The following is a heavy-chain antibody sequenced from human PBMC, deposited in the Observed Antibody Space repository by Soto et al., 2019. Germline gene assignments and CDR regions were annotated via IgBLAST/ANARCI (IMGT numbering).Heavy chain of an antibody. J-gene: IGHJ6*02. V-gene: IGHV3-66*01. CDR1: GFTVSSSD. CDR3: ARGEAYYYYYGMDV. Sequence: GGSLRLSCAASGFTVSSSDMSWVRQAPGKRLEWVSVIYAGGDTFYADSVKGRFTISRDNAKNSLYLQMNSLRDEDTAVYYCARGEAYYYYYGMDVWGQGT. CDR2: IYAGGDT.